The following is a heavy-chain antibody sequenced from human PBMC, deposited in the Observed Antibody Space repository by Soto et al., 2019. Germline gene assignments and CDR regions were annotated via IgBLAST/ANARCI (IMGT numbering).Heavy chain of an antibody. CDR1: AESGRGGKE. J-gene: IGHJ4*02. D-gene: IGHD3-10*01. CDR3: STFVYDTRLNYMYFDF. CDR2: IFHDGTA. Sequence: LTCDVRAESGRGGKEWTCLRQPHQRKIEYIGEIFHDGTANYYPSFERRVAMSVDTSRNQFSLKLTSVTAAHTAVYFFSTFVYDTRLNYMYFDFWGQGTLVTVSS. V-gene: IGHV4-34*10.